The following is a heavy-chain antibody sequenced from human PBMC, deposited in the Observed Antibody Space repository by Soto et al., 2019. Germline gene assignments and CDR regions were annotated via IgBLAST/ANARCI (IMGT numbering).Heavy chain of an antibody. CDR2: SYYSGTS. D-gene: IGHD1-20*01. Sequence: PSETLSLTCTVSGGSIRVQSYYWTWIRQTPGKGLEWVGSSYYSGTSYFNPALKGRVTISVDTSTNQFSLRLTSVTAEDTAVYYCTRRYNWNDYYFDPWGQGILVT. V-gene: IGHV4-39*01. CDR1: GGSIRVQSYY. J-gene: IGHJ5*02. CDR3: TRRYNWNDYYFDP.